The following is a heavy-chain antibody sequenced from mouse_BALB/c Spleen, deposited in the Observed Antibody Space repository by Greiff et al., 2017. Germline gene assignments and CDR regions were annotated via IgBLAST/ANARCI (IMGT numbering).Heavy chain of an antibody. CDR3: ARDGYYDAMDY. Sequence: EVQRVESGGGLVQPWGSLRLSCATSGFTFTDYYMSWVRQPPGKALEWLGFIRNKANGYTTEYSASVKGRFTISRDNSQSILYLQMNTLRAEDSATYYCARDGYYDAMDYWGQGTSVTVSS. D-gene: IGHD2-2*01. J-gene: IGHJ4*01. CDR2: IRNKANGYTT. V-gene: IGHV7-3*02. CDR1: GFTFTDYY.